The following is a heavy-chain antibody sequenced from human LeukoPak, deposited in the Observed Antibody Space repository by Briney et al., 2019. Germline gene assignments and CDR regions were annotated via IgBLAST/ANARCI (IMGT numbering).Heavy chain of an antibody. V-gene: IGHV4-34*01. D-gene: IGHD2-2*01. CDR3: AITGSDIVVVPAAANFDY. J-gene: IGHJ4*02. CDR2: INHSGST. CDR1: GGSFSGYY. Sequence: SETLSLTCAVYGGSFSGYYWSWIRQPPGKGLEWIGEINHSGSTNYKPSLKSRVTISVDTSKNQFSLKLSSVTAADTAVYYCAITGSDIVVVPAAANFDYWGQGTLVTVSS.